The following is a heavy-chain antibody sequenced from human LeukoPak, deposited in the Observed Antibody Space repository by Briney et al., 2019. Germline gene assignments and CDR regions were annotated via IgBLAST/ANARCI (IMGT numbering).Heavy chain of an antibody. Sequence: GGSLRLSCAASGFTFSSYWMSWIRQAPGKGLEWVANIKQDGSEKYYVDSVKGRFTISRDNAKNSLYLQMNSLRAEDTAVYYCARVTGGGDKRGGYFDYWGQGTLVTVSS. J-gene: IGHJ4*02. D-gene: IGHD2-21*02. CDR1: GFTFSSYW. CDR3: ARVTGGGDKRGGYFDY. V-gene: IGHV3-7*01. CDR2: IKQDGSEK.